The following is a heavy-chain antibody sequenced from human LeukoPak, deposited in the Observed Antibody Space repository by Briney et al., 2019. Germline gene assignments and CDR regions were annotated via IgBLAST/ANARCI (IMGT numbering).Heavy chain of an antibody. J-gene: IGHJ4*02. D-gene: IGHD6-19*01. Sequence: GRSLRLSCAASGFTFSSYGMHWVRQAPGKGLEWVAVISYDGSNKYYADSVKGRFTISRDNSKNTLYLQMNSLRAEDTAVYYCAKDHSSGWYSGGFDYWAREPWSPSPQ. CDR1: GFTFSSYG. V-gene: IGHV3-30*18. CDR3: AKDHSSGWYSGGFDY. CDR2: ISYDGSNK.